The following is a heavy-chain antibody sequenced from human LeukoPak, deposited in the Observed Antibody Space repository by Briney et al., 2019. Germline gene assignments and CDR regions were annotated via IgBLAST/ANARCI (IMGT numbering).Heavy chain of an antibody. V-gene: IGHV1-69*01. CDR3: AAHEDIVVVPAAMDY. D-gene: IGHD2-2*01. CDR1: GGTFSSYA. CDR2: IIPIFGTA. Sequence: ASVKVSCKASGGTFSSYAISWVRQAPGQGLEWMGGIIPIFGTANYAQKFQGRVTITADESTSTAYMELSSLRSEDTAVYYCAAHEDIVVVPAAMDYWGQGTLVTVSS. J-gene: IGHJ4*02.